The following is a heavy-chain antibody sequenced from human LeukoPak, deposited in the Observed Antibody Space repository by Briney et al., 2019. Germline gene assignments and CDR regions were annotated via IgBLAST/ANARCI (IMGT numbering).Heavy chain of an antibody. V-gene: IGHV4-61*02. Sequence: SQTLSLTCTVSGGSISSGSYYWSWIRQPAGKGLEWIGRIYTSGSTNYNPSLKSRVTISVDTSKNQFSLKLSSVTAADTAVYYCARALRYGDPSTNYFDYWGQGTLVTVSS. CDR2: IYTSGST. J-gene: IGHJ4*02. D-gene: IGHD4-17*01. CDR1: GGSISSGSYY. CDR3: ARALRYGDPSTNYFDY.